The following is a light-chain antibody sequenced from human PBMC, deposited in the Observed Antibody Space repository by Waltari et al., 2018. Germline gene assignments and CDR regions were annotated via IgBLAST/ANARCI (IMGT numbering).Light chain of an antibody. V-gene: IGLV4-69*01. CDR2: VNSDGSH. CDR1: SGHSSNV. Sequence: QLVLTQSPSASASLEASVKLTCTLSSGHSSNVIAWLQQQPEKGPRYLMKVNSDGSHSKGDEIPDRFSGSSSGAERYLPISSLQSEDEADYDCQTGGHGTWVFGGGTKLTVL. CDR3: QTGGHGTWV. J-gene: IGLJ3*02.